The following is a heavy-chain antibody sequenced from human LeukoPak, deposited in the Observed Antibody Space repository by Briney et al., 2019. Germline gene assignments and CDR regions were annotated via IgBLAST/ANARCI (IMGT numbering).Heavy chain of an antibody. V-gene: IGHV1-46*01. J-gene: IGHJ4*02. CDR1: GYTFTSYY. CDR3: ARNYYDSSGYYSGLDY. CDR2: INPSGGST. Sequence: ASVKVSCKASGYTFTSYYMHWVQQAPGQGLEWREIINPSGGSTSYAQKFQGRVTMTRDTSTSTVYMELSSLRSEDTAVYYCARNYYDSSGYYSGLDYWGQGTLVTVSS. D-gene: IGHD3-22*01.